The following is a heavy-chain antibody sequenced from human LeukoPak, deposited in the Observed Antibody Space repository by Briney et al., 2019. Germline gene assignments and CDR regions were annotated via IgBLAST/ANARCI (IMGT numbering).Heavy chain of an antibody. Sequence: GASVKVSCKASGGTFSSYAISWVRQAPGQGLEWMGGIIPIFGTANYAQKFQGRVTITADESTSTAYMELSSLRSEDTAVYYCARPLPQQLVLVGYDAFDIWGQGTMVTVSS. D-gene: IGHD6-13*01. J-gene: IGHJ3*02. CDR3: ARPLPQQLVLVGYDAFDI. CDR1: GGTFSSYA. CDR2: IIPIFGTA. V-gene: IGHV1-69*13.